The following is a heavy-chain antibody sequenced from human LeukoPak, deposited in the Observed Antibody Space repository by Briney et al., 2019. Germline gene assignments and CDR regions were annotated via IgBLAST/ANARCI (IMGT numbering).Heavy chain of an antibody. CDR2: ISSSSSTT. CDR3: ARKAAAGDY. D-gene: IGHD6-13*01. V-gene: IGHV3-48*04. J-gene: IGHJ4*02. Sequence: GGSLRLSCAASGFTFSSYSMIWVRQAPGKGLEWVSYISSSSSTTYYADSVKGRFTISRDNAKNSLYLQMNSLRAEDTAVYYCARKAAAGDYWGQGTLVTVSS. CDR1: GFTFSSYS.